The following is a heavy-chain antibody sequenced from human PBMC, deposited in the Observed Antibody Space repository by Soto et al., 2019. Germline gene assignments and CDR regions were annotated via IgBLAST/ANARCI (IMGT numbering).Heavy chain of an antibody. CDR3: TTDPTNNYDSSGEPTNY. J-gene: IGHJ4*02. D-gene: IGHD3-22*01. Sequence: WWSLRLSCSASVFTFSNAWMSWFRQAPGKGLEWVGRIKSKTDGGTTDYAAPVKGRFTISRDDSKNTLYLQMNSLKTEDTAVYYCTTDPTNNYDSSGEPTNYWGQGTLVTVSS. CDR1: VFTFSNAW. V-gene: IGHV3-15*01. CDR2: IKSKTDGGTT.